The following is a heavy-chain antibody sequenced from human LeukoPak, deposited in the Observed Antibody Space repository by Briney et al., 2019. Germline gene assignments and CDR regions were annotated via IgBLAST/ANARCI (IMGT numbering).Heavy chain of an antibody. V-gene: IGHV3-30*02. CDR1: GFTFSRFA. CDR3: VKDIRQDTAMVPGY. CDR2: ILYDGSEI. Sequence: PGGSLRLSCAASGFTFSRFAMHWVRHAPGKGLEWVAYILYDGSEIYYADSVKGRFTISRDNSKSTLYLQMNSLRTEDTAVYHCVKDIRQDTAMVPGYWGQGNLVTVSS. D-gene: IGHD5-18*01. J-gene: IGHJ4*02.